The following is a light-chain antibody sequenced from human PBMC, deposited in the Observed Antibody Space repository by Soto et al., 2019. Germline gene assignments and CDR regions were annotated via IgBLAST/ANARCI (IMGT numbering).Light chain of an antibody. CDR1: QSVYSM. J-gene: IGKJ4*01. Sequence: EIVMTQSPATPSVSPGERATLSCRASQSVYSMLAWYQQKPGQAPRLLIYDASTRATGIPASFSGSGSGTEFTLTISSLQSQDFAVYYCQQYYKWPLTFGGGTKVDNK. V-gene: IGKV3-15*01. CDR2: DAS. CDR3: QQYYKWPLT.